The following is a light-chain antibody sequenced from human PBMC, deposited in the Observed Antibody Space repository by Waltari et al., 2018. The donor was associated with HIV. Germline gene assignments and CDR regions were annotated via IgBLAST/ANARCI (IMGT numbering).Light chain of an antibody. CDR3: QQYGNWYT. CDR2: GAS. V-gene: IGKV3-15*01. CDR1: QSVRSN. Sequence: EIVMTQSPVTLSVSPGERATLSCRASQSVRSNLAWYQQKPGQAPRLLIYGASTRATGIPARVSGSGSGTEFTLTISSLQSEDFAVYYCQQYGNWYTFGQGTKLEIK. J-gene: IGKJ2*01.